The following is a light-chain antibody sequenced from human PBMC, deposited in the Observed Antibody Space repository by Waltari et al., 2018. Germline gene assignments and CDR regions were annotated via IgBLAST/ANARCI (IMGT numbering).Light chain of an antibody. CDR1: SGHSSNV. V-gene: IGLV4-69*02. Sequence: QLALTQSPSASASLGASVKLTCTLNSGHSSNVVAWLQQQPEKGPRYLMKVNSDGSHSKGDDIPDRFSGSGSGAERYLTISSLQSEDEADYYCQTGGHGTWVFGGRTKLTVL. CDR3: QTGGHGTWV. J-gene: IGLJ3*02. CDR2: VNSDGSH.